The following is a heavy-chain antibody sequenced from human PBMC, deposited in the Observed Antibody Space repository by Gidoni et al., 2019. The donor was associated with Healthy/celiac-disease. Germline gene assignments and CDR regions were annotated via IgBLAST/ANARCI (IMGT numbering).Heavy chain of an antibody. CDR1: GFTFRSYA. J-gene: IGHJ6*02. D-gene: IGHD2-15*01. Sequence: EVQLLESGGGLVQPGGSLRLSCAASGFTFRSYAMRWVRQAPGKGLEWVSAISGSGGSTYYADSVKGRFTISRDNSKNTLYLQMNSLRAEDTAVYYCAKDGQYQVVAATYYYYYGMDVWGQGTTVTVSS. CDR3: AKDGQYQVVAATYYYYYGMDV. CDR2: ISGSGGST. V-gene: IGHV3-23*01.